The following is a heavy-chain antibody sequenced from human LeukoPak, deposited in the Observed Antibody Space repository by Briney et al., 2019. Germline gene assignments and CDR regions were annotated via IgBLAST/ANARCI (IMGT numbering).Heavy chain of an antibody. CDR1: GGSFSGSN. CDR3: ARSSPVGYDF. D-gene: IGHD1-26*01. V-gene: IGHV4-34*01. J-gene: IGHJ4*02. CDR2: INHAGGT. Sequence: SETLSLTCTVYGGSFSGSNWSWLRQPPGKGLEWIGEINHAGGTNYNPSLKSRITISLDTSENQFSLKLTSMTAADTALYYCARSSPVGYDFWGQGTLVTVSS.